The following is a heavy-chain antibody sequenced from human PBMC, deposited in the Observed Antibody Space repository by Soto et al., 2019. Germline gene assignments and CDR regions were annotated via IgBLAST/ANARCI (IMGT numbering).Heavy chain of an antibody. V-gene: IGHV4-39*01. CDR3: ARHSSGYYFDY. CDR2: IYYSGST. Sequence: QLQLQESGPGLVKPSETLSLTCTVSGGSISSSSYYWGWIRQPPGKGLEWIGSIYYSGSTYYNPSLKSRVTISVDTSKNQFPLKLSSVTAADTAVYYCARHSSGYYFDYWGQGTLVTVSS. CDR1: GGSISSSSYY. D-gene: IGHD3-22*01. J-gene: IGHJ4*02.